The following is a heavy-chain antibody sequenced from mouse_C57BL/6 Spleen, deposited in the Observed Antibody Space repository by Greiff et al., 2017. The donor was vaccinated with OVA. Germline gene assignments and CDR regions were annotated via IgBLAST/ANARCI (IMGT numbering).Heavy chain of an antibody. D-gene: IGHD2-1*01. CDR3: ARQGGNYFSWFAY. Sequence: EVMLVESGGGLVKPGGSLKLSCAASGFTFSSYTMSWVRQTPEKRLEWVATISGGGGNTYYPDSVKGRFTISRDNANNTLYLQMSRLRSEDTALYYCARQGGNYFSWFAYWGQGTLVTVSA. CDR1: GFTFSSYT. V-gene: IGHV5-9*01. J-gene: IGHJ3*01. CDR2: ISGGGGNT.